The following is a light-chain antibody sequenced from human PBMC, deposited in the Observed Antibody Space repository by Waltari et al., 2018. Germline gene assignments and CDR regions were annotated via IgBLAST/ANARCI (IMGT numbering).Light chain of an antibody. J-gene: IGKJ4*01. CDR1: QSVRTF. Sequence: EVVLTQSPAILSLSPGERATLSCRASQSVRTFVAWYQQKPGQAPRPLIYDASNRATGIPARFSGSGSGTAFTLTISSLEPEDFAVYYCQQRSDWLTFGGGTRVEIK. CDR2: DAS. CDR3: QQRSDWLT. V-gene: IGKV3-11*01.